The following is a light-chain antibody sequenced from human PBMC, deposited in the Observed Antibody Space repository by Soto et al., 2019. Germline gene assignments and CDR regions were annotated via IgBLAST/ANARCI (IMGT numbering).Light chain of an antibody. CDR3: QQYNNWPSYT. CDR1: QSVGSN. CDR2: RAS. V-gene: IGKV3-15*01. Sequence: EIVMTQSPATLSVSPGERATLSCRASQSVGSNLAWYQQKPGQAPRLLIYRASTRATGIPARFSSSESGTEFTLTISSLQSEDFAVYYCQQYNNWPSYTFGQGTKLELK. J-gene: IGKJ2*01.